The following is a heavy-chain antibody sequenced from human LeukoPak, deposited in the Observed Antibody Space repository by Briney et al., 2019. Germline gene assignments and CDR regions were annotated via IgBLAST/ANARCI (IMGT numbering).Heavy chain of an antibody. CDR1: GYSISSGYY. Sequence: SETLSLTCTVSGYSISSGYYWGWIRQPPGKGLEWIGSIYHSGSTYYNPSLKSRVTISVDTSKNQFSLKLSSVTAADTAVYYCARSDNVVIAMYYWGQGTLVTVSS. J-gene: IGHJ4*02. D-gene: IGHD2-21*01. CDR2: IYHSGST. V-gene: IGHV4-38-2*02. CDR3: ARSDNVVIAMYY.